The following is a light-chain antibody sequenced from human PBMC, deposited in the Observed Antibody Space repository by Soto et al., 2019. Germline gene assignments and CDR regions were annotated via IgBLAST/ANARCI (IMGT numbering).Light chain of an antibody. CDR2: GNG. J-gene: IGLJ1*01. V-gene: IGLV1-40*01. Sequence: QSVLKPPPSVSGAPGQRFPIACTGTISNIGAGYEVHWYHQLPGTAPKFLVSGNGNRPSGVPDRLSASKYGTSGSLAITGLQAEDEGHYYCKSYDRGLTAYVFGTGTKVTVL. CDR3: KSYDRGLTAYV. CDR1: ISNIGAGYE.